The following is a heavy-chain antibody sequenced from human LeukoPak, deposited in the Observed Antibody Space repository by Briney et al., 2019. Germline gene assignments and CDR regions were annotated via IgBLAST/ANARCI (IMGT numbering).Heavy chain of an antibody. D-gene: IGHD3-16*02. J-gene: IGHJ3*02. CDR1: GFTFSSYG. Sequence: PGGSLRLSCAASGFTFSSYGMSWVRQAPGKGLEWVSAISGSGGSTYYADSVKGRFTISRDNSKNTLYLQMNSLRAEDTAVYYCAKDFRFYDYVWGSYRPTAFDIWGQGTMVTVSS. V-gene: IGHV3-23*01. CDR2: ISGSGGST. CDR3: AKDFRFYDYVWGSYRPTAFDI.